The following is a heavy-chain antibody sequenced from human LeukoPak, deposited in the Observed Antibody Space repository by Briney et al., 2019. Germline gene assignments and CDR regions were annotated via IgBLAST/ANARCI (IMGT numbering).Heavy chain of an antibody. Sequence: SETLSLACTFSGGSISSYHWNWIRQPQGEGLEWIGYITYGGITKYNPSLRGRVTVSLDTSNNQLSLKLSSVTAADTAIYYCTTIKRGDLFGYFDFWGQGALVTVSS. D-gene: IGHD2-21*02. J-gene: IGHJ4*02. CDR3: TTIKRGDLFGYFDF. CDR1: GGSISSYH. CDR2: ITYGGIT. V-gene: IGHV4-59*01.